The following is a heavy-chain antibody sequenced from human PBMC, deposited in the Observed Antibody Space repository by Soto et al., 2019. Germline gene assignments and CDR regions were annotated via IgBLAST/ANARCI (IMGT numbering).Heavy chain of an antibody. Sequence: SVKVSCKASGGTFSSYAISWVRQAPGQGLEWMGGIIPIVGTANYAQKFQGRVTITADESTSTAYMELSSLRSEDTAVYYCARGKGMEDNNYDAGLDIWGQGTTVTVSS. CDR3: ARGKGMEDNNYDAGLDI. J-gene: IGHJ6*02. V-gene: IGHV1-69*13. CDR2: IIPIVGTA. CDR1: GGTFSSYA. D-gene: IGHD1-1*01.